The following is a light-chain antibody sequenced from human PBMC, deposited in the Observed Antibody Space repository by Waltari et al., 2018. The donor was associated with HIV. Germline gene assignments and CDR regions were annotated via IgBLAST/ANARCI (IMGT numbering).Light chain of an antibody. CDR3: QQYYFNPA. V-gene: IGKV3-20*01. J-gene: IGKJ1*01. CDR2: SAS. Sequence: IVLTQSPGTLSLSPGEKATLSCRASQSVSSTSLAWYQQKPGQSPRLLIYSASTRANGIPDRFSGSGSGTDFSLTISRLEPEDFAVYYCQQYYFNPAFGQGTKVEIK. CDR1: QSVSSTS.